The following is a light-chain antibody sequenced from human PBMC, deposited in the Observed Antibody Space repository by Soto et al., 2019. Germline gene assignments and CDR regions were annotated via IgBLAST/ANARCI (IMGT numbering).Light chain of an antibody. CDR2: GAF. V-gene: IGKV3-15*01. CDR3: QQYNDWPLT. CDR1: QSINSN. Sequence: EIVMTQSPVTLSVSPGERATLSCRASQSINSNLAWYQQKPGQAPSLLIYGAFTRATGIPARFSGTGSGTEFTLTISSLQSEDIALYYCQQYNDWPLTFGQGTKVDIK. J-gene: IGKJ1*01.